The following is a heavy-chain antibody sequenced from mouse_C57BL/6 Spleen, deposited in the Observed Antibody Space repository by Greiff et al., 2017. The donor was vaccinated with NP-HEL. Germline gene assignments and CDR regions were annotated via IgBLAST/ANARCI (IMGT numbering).Heavy chain of an antibody. CDR3: TTLDGYYVFFFAY. D-gene: IGHD2-3*01. Sequence: VQLQQSGAELVRPGASVKLSCTASGFNIKDYYMHWVKQRPEPGLEWIGRIDPEDGDTEYAPKFQGKATMTADTSSNTAYLQLSSLTSEDTAVYYCTTLDGYYVFFFAYWGQGTLVTVSA. CDR2: IDPEDGDT. V-gene: IGHV14-1*01. CDR1: GFNIKDYY. J-gene: IGHJ3*01.